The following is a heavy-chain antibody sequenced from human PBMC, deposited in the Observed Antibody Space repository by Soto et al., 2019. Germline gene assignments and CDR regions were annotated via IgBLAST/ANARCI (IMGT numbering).Heavy chain of an antibody. CDR3: ARATTLHYVNLTGYARADACGF. D-gene: IGHD3-9*01. Sequence: GGSLRLSCAASGFTFSSYSMNWVRQAPGKGLEWVSSISSSSSYIYYADSVKGRFTISRDNAKNSLYLQMNSLRAEDTAVYYCARATTLHYVNLTGYARADACGFWGQGSLVTGSS. CDR2: ISSSSSYI. J-gene: IGHJ3*01. CDR1: GFTFSSYS. V-gene: IGHV3-21*01.